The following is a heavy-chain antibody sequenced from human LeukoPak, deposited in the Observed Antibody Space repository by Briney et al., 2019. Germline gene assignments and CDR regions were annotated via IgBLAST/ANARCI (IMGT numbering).Heavy chain of an antibody. CDR3: ARERYELSVFGVPQYYFAS. CDR2: IYYSGAT. V-gene: IGHV4-59*11. CDR1: VVSIGSHY. J-gene: IGHJ4*02. Sequence: SETLSLTCTVSVVSIGSHYWSWVRQSPGRGLELIGYIYYSGATNYNPSLKSRVIISLDTPKNQFSLKMNSLTAADTAVYYCARERYELSVFGVPQYYFASWGQGTLVTVSS. D-gene: IGHD3-3*01.